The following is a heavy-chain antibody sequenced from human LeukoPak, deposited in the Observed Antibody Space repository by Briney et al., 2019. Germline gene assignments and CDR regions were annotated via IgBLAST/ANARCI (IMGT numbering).Heavy chain of an antibody. J-gene: IGHJ3*02. CDR2: IKEDGSEK. CDR1: GFTFSSYW. V-gene: IGHV3-7*01. CDR3: ARAVYSYGPGAFDI. Sequence: GGSLRLSCAASGFTFSSYWMHWVRQAPGKGLEWMANIKEDGSEKYYVDSVKGRFTISRDNAKNSLYLQMNSLRAEDTAVYYCARAVYSYGPGAFDIWGQGTMVTVSS. D-gene: IGHD5-18*01.